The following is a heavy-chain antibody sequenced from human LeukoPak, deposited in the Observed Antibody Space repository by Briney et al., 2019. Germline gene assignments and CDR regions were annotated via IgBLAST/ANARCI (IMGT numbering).Heavy chain of an antibody. V-gene: IGHV4-59*01. D-gene: IGHD3-10*01. CDR3: ARLGFGDLLSHYYYYMDV. J-gene: IGHJ6*03. CDR1: GGTLSGYY. Sequence: SETLSLTCSVSGGTLSGYYWSWIRRSPGKELEYIGNIHLSGSTRYNPSLTSRVTMSMDTSENQFSLKLNSVTAADTAIYYCARLGFGDLLSHYYYYMDVWGKGTTVTVSS. CDR2: IHLSGST.